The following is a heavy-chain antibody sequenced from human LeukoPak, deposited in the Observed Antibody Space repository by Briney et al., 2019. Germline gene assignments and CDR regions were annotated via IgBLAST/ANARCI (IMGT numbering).Heavy chain of an antibody. V-gene: IGHV5-51*01. CDR1: GYSFTSYW. CDR2: ISPGDSDT. CDR3: ARAAYGSGTYFTRSFDY. D-gene: IGHD3-10*01. Sequence: GESLKISCKGSGYSFTSYWIGWVRQMPGEGLEWMGTISPGDSDTRYSPSFQGQVTISADKSVSTAYLQWSSLKASDTAMYYCARAAYGSGTYFTRSFDYWGQGTLVTVSS. J-gene: IGHJ4*02.